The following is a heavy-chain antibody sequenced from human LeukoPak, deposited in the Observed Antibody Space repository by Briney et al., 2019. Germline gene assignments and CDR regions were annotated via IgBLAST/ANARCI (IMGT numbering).Heavy chain of an antibody. V-gene: IGHV4-31*11. CDR2: IYYSGST. J-gene: IGHJ4*02. CDR3: ARGEGATENFDY. CDR1: GGSISSGGYS. D-gene: IGHD1-26*01. Sequence: EPSETLSLTCAVSGGSISSGGYSWSWIRQPPGKGLEWIGYIYYSGSTYYNPSLKSRVTISVDTSKNQFSLKLSSVTAADTAVYYCARGEGATENFDYWGQGTLVTVSS.